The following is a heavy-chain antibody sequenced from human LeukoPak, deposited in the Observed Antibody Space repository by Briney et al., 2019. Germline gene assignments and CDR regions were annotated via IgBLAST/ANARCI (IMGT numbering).Heavy chain of an antibody. V-gene: IGHV4-39*07. CDR2: IYYGGST. CDR1: GGSISSSSYY. J-gene: IGHJ4*02. CDR3: SRANYFDY. Sequence: SETLSLTCTVSGGSISSSSYYWSWIRQPPGKGLEWIGSIYYGGSTYYNPSLKSRVTISVDTSKNQFSLKLNSVTPADTAVYYCSRANYFDYWGQGTLVTVSS.